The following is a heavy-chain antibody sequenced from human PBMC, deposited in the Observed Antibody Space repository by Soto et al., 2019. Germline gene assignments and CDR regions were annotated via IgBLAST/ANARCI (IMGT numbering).Heavy chain of an antibody. J-gene: IGHJ4*02. V-gene: IGHV4-34*01. CDR3: ARNYYDSSGYYDY. CDR2: INHSGST. D-gene: IGHD3-22*01. CDR1: GGSFSGYY. Sequence: SETLSLTCAVYGGSFSGYYWSWIRQPPGKGLEWIGEINHSGSTNYNPSLKSRVTISVDTSKNQFSLKLSSVTAADTAVYYCARNYYDSSGYYDYWGQGTLVTVSS.